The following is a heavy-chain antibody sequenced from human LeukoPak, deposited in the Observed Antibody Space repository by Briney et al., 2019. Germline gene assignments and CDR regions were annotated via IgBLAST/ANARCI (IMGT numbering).Heavy chain of an antibody. Sequence: ASVKVSGMASGYTFTGYYMHWVRQAPGQGLEWMGWINPDSGGTNYAQKFQGWVTMTRDTSISTAYMELSRLRSDDTAVYYCARDSSYYGSGTLYFYYGMDVWGQGTTVTVSS. CDR3: ARDSSYYGSGTLYFYYGMDV. V-gene: IGHV1-2*04. J-gene: IGHJ6*02. CDR2: INPDSGGT. D-gene: IGHD3-10*01. CDR1: GYTFTGYY.